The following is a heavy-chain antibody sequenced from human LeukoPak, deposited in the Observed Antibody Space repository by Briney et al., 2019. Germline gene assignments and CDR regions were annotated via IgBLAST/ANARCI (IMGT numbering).Heavy chain of an antibody. Sequence: GASVTVSCKASGGTFSSYAISWVRQAPGQGLEWMGGIIPIFGTANYAQKFQGRVTITTDESTSTAYMELSSPRSEDTAVYYCARAGYCSGGSCYNWFDPWGQGTLVTVSS. CDR2: IIPIFGTA. J-gene: IGHJ5*02. CDR3: ARAGYCSGGSCYNWFDP. D-gene: IGHD2-15*01. CDR1: GGTFSSYA. V-gene: IGHV1-69*05.